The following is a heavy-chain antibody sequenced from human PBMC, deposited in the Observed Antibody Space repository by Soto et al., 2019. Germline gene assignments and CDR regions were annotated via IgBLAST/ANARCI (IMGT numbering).Heavy chain of an antibody. CDR1: GFTFNSHW. J-gene: IGHJ4*02. CDR2: IDRDGRDK. D-gene: IGHD4-17*01. CDR3: ARHGYFTFHY. V-gene: IGHV3-7*04. Sequence: EMQLVESGGGLVQPGGSLRLACLASGFTFNSHWMGWVRQSPGKGLEWVANIDRDGRDKYYVDSVKGRFTLSRDNAKNSVFLQMNSLRVEDTAMYYCARHGYFTFHYWGLGTLVTVSS.